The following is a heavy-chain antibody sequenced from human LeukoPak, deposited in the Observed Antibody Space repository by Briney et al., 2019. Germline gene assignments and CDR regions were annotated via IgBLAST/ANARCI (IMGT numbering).Heavy chain of an antibody. D-gene: IGHD6-19*01. CDR3: AREYSSGWSSKYYFDY. J-gene: IGHJ4*02. V-gene: IGHV3-21*01. Sequence: GSLRLSCAPSGFTLINYSMSWVRQAPGKGLEWVASTRSSSRSYTYYAHSVTGRSTISSDNANNSLYLQLNSLRAEDTAVYYCAREYSSGWSSKYYFDYWGQGTLVTVSS. CDR2: TRSSSRSYT. CDR1: GFTLINYS.